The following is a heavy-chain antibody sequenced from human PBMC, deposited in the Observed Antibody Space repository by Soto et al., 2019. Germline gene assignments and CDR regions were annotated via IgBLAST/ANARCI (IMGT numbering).Heavy chain of an antibody. CDR1: GFTVSSNY. CDR3: ARDSDYYGVDV. V-gene: IGHV3-53*01. Sequence: EVQLVESGGGLIQPGGSLRLSCAASGFTVSSNYMSWVRQAPGKGLEWVSVIYSGGSTYYADSVKGRFTFSRDKSKNTLYLQMSSLRAEDTAVYYCARDSDYYGVDVRGQGTTVTVSS. J-gene: IGHJ6*02. CDR2: IYSGGST.